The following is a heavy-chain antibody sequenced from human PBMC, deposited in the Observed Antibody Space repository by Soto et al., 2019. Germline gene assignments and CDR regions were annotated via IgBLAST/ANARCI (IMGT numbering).Heavy chain of an antibody. J-gene: IGHJ5*02. CDR2: ISSSGSTI. D-gene: IGHD2-15*01. V-gene: IGHV3-11*01. CDR1: GFTFSDYY. Sequence: PGGSLRLSCAASGFTFSDYYMSWIRQAPGKGLEWVSYISSSGSTIYYADSVKGRFTISRDNAKNSLYLQMNSLRAEDTAVYYCARDRAYCSGGSCYEYWFDPWGQGTLVTVSS. CDR3: ARDRAYCSGGSCYEYWFDP.